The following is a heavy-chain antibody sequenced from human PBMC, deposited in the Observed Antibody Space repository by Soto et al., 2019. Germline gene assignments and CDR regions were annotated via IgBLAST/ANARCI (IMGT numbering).Heavy chain of an antibody. V-gene: IGHV3-33*01. CDR1: GFTFSSYG. CDR2: IWYDGSNK. D-gene: IGHD2-21*02. CDR3: ARGGYCGGDCYSDYYYYGMDV. J-gene: IGHJ6*02. Sequence: QVQLVESGGGVVQPGRSLRLSCAASGFTFSSYGMHWVRQAPGKGLEWVAVIWYDGSNKYYADSVKGRFTISRDNSKNTLYLQMSSLRAEDTAVYYCARGGYCGGDCYSDYYYYGMDVWGQGTTVTVSS.